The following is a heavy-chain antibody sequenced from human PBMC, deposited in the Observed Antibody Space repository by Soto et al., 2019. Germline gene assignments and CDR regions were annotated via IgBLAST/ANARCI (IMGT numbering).Heavy chain of an antibody. D-gene: IGHD1-7*01. CDR3: ARLHWAGTPKADLDV. J-gene: IGHJ6*02. Sequence: PGESLKISCQASGYSFTIYWIAWVRQMPGKGLECMGIIYPRDSDSRYTPSFQGQVTISVDKSVSTAYLQWSSLKAPDTAMYYCARLHWAGTPKADLDVWGQGTTVTVSS. V-gene: IGHV5-51*01. CDR2: IYPRDSDS. CDR1: GYSFTIYW.